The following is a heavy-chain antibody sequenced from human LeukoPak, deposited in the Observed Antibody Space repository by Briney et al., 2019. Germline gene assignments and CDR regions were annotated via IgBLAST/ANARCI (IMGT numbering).Heavy chain of an antibody. CDR2: IISKTSGGTT. V-gene: IGHV3-15*01. CDR3: TTYRYNYGSTGYSYFDF. J-gene: IGHJ4*02. D-gene: IGHD5-18*01. CDR1: GLTFANAW. Sequence: GGSRTLPCAASGLTFANAWMSWVRQAPGRGLEWVARIISKTSGGTTDYAAPVKGRFTISRDDSKTTLYLQMNSLKTEDTAVYYCTTYRYNYGSTGYSYFDFWGQGTLVTVSS.